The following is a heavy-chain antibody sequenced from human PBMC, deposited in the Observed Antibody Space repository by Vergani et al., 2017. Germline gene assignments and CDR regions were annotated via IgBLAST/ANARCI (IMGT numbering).Heavy chain of an antibody. D-gene: IGHD5-18*01. J-gene: IGHJ4*02. CDR3: ARARSPRYSYGYTFDY. Sequence: QVQLVESGGGLVKPGGSLRLSCAASGFSFSDHYMTWIRQAPGKGLEWVSSISSSSSYIYYADSVKGRFTISRDNAKNSLYLQMNSLRAEDTAVYYCARARSPRYSYGYTFDYWGQGTLVTVSS. CDR1: GFSFSDHY. V-gene: IGHV3-11*06. CDR2: ISSSSSYI.